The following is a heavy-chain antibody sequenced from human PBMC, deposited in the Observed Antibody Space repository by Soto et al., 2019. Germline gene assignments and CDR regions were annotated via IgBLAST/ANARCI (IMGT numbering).Heavy chain of an antibody. CDR2: ISYDGSNK. V-gene: IGHV3-30-3*01. D-gene: IGHD6-13*01. CDR1: GFTFSSYA. Sequence: QVQLVESGGGVVQPGRSLRLSCAASGFTFSSYAMHWVRQAPGKGLEWVAVISYDGSNKYYADSVKGRFTISRDNSKNTLYLQMNSLRAEDTAVYYCARDLTYSSSWYSKGDYWGQGTLVTVSS. J-gene: IGHJ4*02. CDR3: ARDLTYSSSWYSKGDY.